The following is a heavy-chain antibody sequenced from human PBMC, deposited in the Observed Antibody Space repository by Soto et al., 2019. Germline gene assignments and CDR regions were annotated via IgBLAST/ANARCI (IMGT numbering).Heavy chain of an antibody. Sequence: GASVKVSCKTSGYTFTRYGISWVRQAPGQGLEWMGWISGYDGRTNFAQKVQDRVTMTTDTSTSTAYMELSSLTSEDTAIYYCARDDSGYSSSWYIDYFIYWGQGTLVTVSS. CDR2: ISGYDGRT. CDR3: ARDDSGYSSSWYIDYFIY. V-gene: IGHV1-18*01. CDR1: GYTFTRYG. J-gene: IGHJ4*02. D-gene: IGHD6-13*01.